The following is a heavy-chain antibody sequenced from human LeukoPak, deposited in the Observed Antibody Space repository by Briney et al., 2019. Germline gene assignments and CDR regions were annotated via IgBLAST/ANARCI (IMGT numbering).Heavy chain of an antibody. CDR3: ARSYDFWSGYYGHYYMDV. CDR1: GYTFTSYD. V-gene: IGHV1-8*03. Sequence: GASVKVSCKASGYTFTSYDINWVRQATGQELEWMGWMNPNSGNTGYAQKFQGRVTITRNTSISTAYMELSSLRSEDTAVYYCARSYDFWSGYYGHYYMDVWGKGTTVTVSS. J-gene: IGHJ6*03. CDR2: MNPNSGNT. D-gene: IGHD3-3*01.